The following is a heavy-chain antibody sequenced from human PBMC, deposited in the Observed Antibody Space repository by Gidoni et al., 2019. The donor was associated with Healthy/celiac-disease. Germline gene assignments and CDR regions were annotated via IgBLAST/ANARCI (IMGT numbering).Heavy chain of an antibody. CDR1: GGSFSGYY. J-gene: IGHJ5*02. CDR2: INHSGST. CDR3: ARNAYYYGSGSYYYWFDP. Sequence: QVQLQQWGAGLLKPSEPLSLTCAVYGGSFSGYYWSWIRQPPGKGLEWIGEINHSGSTNYNPSLKSRVTISVDTSKNQFSLKLSSVTAADTAVYYCARNAYYYGSGSYYYWFDPWGQGTLVTVSS. D-gene: IGHD3-10*01. V-gene: IGHV4-34*01.